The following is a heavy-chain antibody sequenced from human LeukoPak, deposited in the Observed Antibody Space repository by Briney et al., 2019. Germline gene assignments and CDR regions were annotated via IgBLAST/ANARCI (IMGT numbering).Heavy chain of an antibody. Sequence: GGTLRLSCAASGFTFSNYGMTWVRQAPGRGLEWVSGISNGGTNTYYTDSVKGRFTISRDNSRNTLYLQMNSLRADDTARYYCARDPDYYDSSGYSRWGQGTLVTVSS. V-gene: IGHV3-23*01. J-gene: IGHJ4*02. CDR3: ARDPDYYDSSGYSR. CDR1: GFTFSNYG. D-gene: IGHD3-22*01. CDR2: ISNGGTNT.